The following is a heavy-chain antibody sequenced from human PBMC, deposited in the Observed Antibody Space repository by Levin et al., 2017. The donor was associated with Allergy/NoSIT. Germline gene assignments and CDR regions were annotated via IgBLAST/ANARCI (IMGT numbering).Heavy chain of an antibody. CDR1: GGSISSSSYY. CDR3: AGWIQLWFPNGYFDR. V-gene: IGHV4-39*01. Sequence: SETLSLTCTVSGGSISSSSYYWGWIRQPPGKGLEWIGSIYYSGSTYYNPSLKSRVTISVDTSKNQFSLKLSSVTAADTAVYYCAGWIQLWFPNGYFDRWGRGTLVTVSS. D-gene: IGHD5-18*01. CDR2: IYYSGST. J-gene: IGHJ2*01.